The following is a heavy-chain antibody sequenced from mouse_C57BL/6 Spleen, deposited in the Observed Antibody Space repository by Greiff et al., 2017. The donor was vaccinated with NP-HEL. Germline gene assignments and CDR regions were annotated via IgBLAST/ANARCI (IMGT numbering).Heavy chain of an antibody. Sequence: QVQLQQPGAELVKPGASVKLSCKASGYTFTSYWMHWVKQRPGQGLEWIGMIHPKSGSTNYNEKFKSKATLTVDKSSSTAYMQLSSLTSEDSAVYYCARYGTTRSYWGQGTTLTVSS. D-gene: IGHD1-1*01. CDR3: ARYGTTRSY. CDR1: GYTFTSYW. CDR2: IHPKSGST. J-gene: IGHJ2*01. V-gene: IGHV1-64*01.